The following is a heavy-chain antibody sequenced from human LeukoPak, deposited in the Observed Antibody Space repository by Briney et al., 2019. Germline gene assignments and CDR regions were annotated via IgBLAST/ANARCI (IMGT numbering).Heavy chain of an antibody. CDR3: ARQRQNKDFWSGGDY. D-gene: IGHD3-3*01. Sequence: GGSLRLSCAASGFTFSTYWMSWVRQAPGKGLEWVANIKQDGSEKYYVDSVKGRFTISRDNAKNSLYLQMNTLRPEDTAVYYCARQRQNKDFWSGGDYWGQGTLVTVSS. CDR2: IKQDGSEK. CDR1: GFTFSTYW. J-gene: IGHJ4*02. V-gene: IGHV3-7*01.